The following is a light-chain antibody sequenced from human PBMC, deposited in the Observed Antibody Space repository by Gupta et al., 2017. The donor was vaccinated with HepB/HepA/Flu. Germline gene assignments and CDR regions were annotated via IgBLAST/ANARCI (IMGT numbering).Light chain of an antibody. CDR3: QQYDSYRRT. Sequence: PAATLSLSPGERVTLSRRASHSVTCSYLGWYQQIPGKAPSLLSYGTSNMATGIPQRCSGSGSGTDFTLTINSLQPEDFAAYYCQQYDSYRRTCGQGTQLEIK. CDR2: GTS. V-gene: IGKV3-20*01. J-gene: IGKJ5*01. CDR1: HSVTCSY.